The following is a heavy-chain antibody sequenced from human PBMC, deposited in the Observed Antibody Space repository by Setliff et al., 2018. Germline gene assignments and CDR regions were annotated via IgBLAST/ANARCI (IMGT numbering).Heavy chain of an antibody. J-gene: IGHJ6*02. D-gene: IGHD3-16*01. Sequence: ASVKVSCKASGYTFISYYIHWVRQAPGQGLEWMGVINPKNGGATYPQNLQGRVTMTRDTSMSTVYMELSSLRFEDTAVYYCARERAGGRGFTFGAIYYYYGMDVWGQGTTVTVSS. V-gene: IGHV1-46*01. CDR3: ARERAGGRGFTFGAIYYYYGMDV. CDR2: INPKNGGA. CDR1: GYTFISYY.